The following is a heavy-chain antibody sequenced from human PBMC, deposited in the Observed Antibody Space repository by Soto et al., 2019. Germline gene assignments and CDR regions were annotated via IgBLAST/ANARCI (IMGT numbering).Heavy chain of an antibody. Sequence: SETLSLTCTVSGGSISNNYWSWIRQPAGKGLEWIGRIYTSGSTDYNPSLKSRVTMSIDTSKNQFSLKLSSVTAADTAVYFCATDVYGSSTSGYYYYYGMDVWGQGTTVTVS. V-gene: IGHV4-4*07. CDR3: ATDVYGSSTSGYYYYYGMDV. D-gene: IGHD2-2*01. CDR2: IYTSGST. J-gene: IGHJ6*02. CDR1: GGSISNNY.